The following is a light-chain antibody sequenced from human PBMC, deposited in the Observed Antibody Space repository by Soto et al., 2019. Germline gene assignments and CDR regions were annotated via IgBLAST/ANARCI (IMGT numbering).Light chain of an antibody. V-gene: IGKV1-17*01. CDR2: SAS. CDR3: LQYNNS. J-gene: IGKJ2*01. CDR1: QGIRDA. Sequence: DIQMTQSPSSLSASVGDRVTITCRASQGIRDALGWYQQKPGKVPKRLIYSASSLQSGVPSRFSGSGSETEFTLTISSLQPEDFATYYCLQYNNSFGQGTKVDIK.